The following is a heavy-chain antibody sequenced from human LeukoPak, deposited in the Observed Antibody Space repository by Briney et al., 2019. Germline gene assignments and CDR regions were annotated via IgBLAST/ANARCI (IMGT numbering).Heavy chain of an antibody. CDR2: MNPNSGNT. Sequence: ASVKVSCKASGYTFTSYDINWVRQATGQGLEWMGWMNPNSGNTGYAQKFQGRVTKTRNTSISTAYMELSSLRSEDTAVYYCARGFGRYRQVGGDRFFDYWGQGTLVTVSS. CDR3: ARGFGRYRQVGGDRFFDY. V-gene: IGHV1-8*01. CDR1: GYTFTSYD. J-gene: IGHJ4*02. D-gene: IGHD3-16*02.